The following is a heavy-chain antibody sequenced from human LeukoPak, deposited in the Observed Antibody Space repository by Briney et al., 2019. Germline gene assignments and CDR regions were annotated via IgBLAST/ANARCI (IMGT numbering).Heavy chain of an antibody. J-gene: IGHJ4*02. V-gene: IGHV4-34*01. CDR3: ARSFCPNSVCYMDYFDI. Sequence: SETLSLTCAVHGGSFSGNYWSWIRQSPGKGLEWLGEINQGGNTNYNPSLKSRVSISRDASENQFSLTLNSVTAADTALYYCARSFCPNSVCYMDYFDIWGQGTLVTVSS. CDR1: GGSFSGNY. D-gene: IGHD2-8*01. CDR2: INQGGNT.